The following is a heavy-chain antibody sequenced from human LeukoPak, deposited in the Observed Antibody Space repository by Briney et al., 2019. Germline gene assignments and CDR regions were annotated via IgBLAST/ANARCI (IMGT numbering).Heavy chain of an antibody. Sequence: SETLSLTCTVSGVSISSYYWSWIRQPPGKGLEWIGYIYYSGSTNYNPSLKSRVSISVDTSKNQFSLKLSSVTAADTAVYYCARPHTIAVAGNWYFDLWGRGTLVTVSS. CDR1: GVSISSYY. D-gene: IGHD6-19*01. CDR3: ARPHTIAVAGNWYFDL. J-gene: IGHJ2*01. CDR2: IYYSGST. V-gene: IGHV4-59*08.